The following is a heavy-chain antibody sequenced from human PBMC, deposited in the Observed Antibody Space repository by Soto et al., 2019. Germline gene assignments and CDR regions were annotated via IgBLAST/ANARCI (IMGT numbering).Heavy chain of an antibody. CDR1: GGSISSEYYH. Sequence: QVQLQESGPGLVRPSQTLSLTCTVSGGSISSEYYHWTWIRQAPGKGLEWIGYIHYSGSVHYNPSLRSRLTMSVATSKNLFSLKLSSVTAADTAVYFCAREDDGGDRDYYGLDVWGQGTTVTVSS. J-gene: IGHJ6*02. CDR2: IHYSGSV. V-gene: IGHV4-30-4*01. D-gene: IGHD2-21*02. CDR3: AREDDGGDRDYYGLDV.